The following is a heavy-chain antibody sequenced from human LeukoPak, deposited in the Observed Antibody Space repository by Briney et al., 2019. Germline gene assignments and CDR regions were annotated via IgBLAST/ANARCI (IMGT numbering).Heavy chain of an antibody. Sequence: SETLSLTCSVSGGSISSYYWTWIRQPAGKGLEWIGRIYSSGSTNYNPSLKSRVAMSVDTSKNQSSLNLTSVTAADTAVYYCARGGKATVVTVWGQGTLVTVSS. CDR1: GGSISSYY. CDR2: IYSSGST. J-gene: IGHJ4*02. V-gene: IGHV4-4*07. CDR3: ARGGKATVVTV. D-gene: IGHD4-23*01.